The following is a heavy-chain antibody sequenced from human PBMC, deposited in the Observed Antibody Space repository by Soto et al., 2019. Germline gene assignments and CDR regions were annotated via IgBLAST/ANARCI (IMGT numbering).Heavy chain of an antibody. Sequence: QVQLVQSGAEVKKPGSSVKVSCKTSGDTFRSYIFNWVRQAPGQGLEGMGRIIPFSDITNYAPKVQDRLAITADKTTTTAYMELSSYRSDDTALYFCAREELGGTFAFWGQGTLVTVSS. CDR3: AREELGGTFAF. CDR2: IIPFSDIT. CDR1: GDTFRSYI. V-gene: IGHV1-69*02. D-gene: IGHD3-16*01. J-gene: IGHJ4*02.